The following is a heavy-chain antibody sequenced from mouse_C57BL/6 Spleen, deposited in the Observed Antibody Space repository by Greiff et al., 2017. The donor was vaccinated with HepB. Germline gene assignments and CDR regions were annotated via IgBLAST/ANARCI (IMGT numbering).Heavy chain of an antibody. Sequence: EVKLQESGGGLVKPGGSLKLSCAASGFTFSSYAMSWVRQTPEKRLEWVATISDGGSYTYYPDNVKGRFTISRDNAKNNLYLQMSHLKSEDTAMYYCARDGGWDFDYWGQGTTLTVSS. V-gene: IGHV5-4*01. D-gene: IGHD1-1*02. CDR3: ARDGGWDFDY. CDR2: ISDGGSYT. J-gene: IGHJ2*01. CDR1: GFTFSSYA.